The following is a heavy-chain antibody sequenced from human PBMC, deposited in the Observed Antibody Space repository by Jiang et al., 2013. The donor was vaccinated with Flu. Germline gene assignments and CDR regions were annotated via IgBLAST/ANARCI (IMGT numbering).Heavy chain of an antibody. J-gene: IGHJ4*02. CDR2: ISAYNGNT. CDR3: ARSAYDSGGYYPRVNDY. V-gene: IGHV1-18*01. Sequence: GAEVKKPGASVKVSCKASGYTFTSYGISWVRQAPGQGLEWMGWISAYNGNTNYAQNLQGRVTMTTDTSTTTAYMELRSLRSDDTAVYYCARSAYDSGGYYPRVNDYWGQGTLVTVSS. CDR1: GYTFTSYG. D-gene: IGHD3-22*01.